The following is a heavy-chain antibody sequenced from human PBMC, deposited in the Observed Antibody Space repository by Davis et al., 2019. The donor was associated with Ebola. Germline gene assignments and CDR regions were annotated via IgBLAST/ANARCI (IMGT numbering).Heavy chain of an antibody. CDR1: GYTFTSYA. CDR3: ARGPPRLRMGSSPVGWFDP. V-gene: IGHV1-3*01. J-gene: IGHJ5*02. CDR2: INAGNGNT. D-gene: IGHD5-12*01. Sequence: ASVKVSCKASGYTFTSYAMHWVRQAPGQRLEWMGWINAGNGNTKYSQKFQGRVTITRDTSASTAYMELSSLRSEDTAVYYCARGPPRLRMGSSPVGWFDPWGQGTLVTVSS.